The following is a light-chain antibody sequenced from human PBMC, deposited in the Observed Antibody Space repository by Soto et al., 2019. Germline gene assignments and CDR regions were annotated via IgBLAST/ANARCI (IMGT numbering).Light chain of an antibody. J-gene: IGLJ3*02. CDR3: SSYTSSSTWV. Sequence: QSALTQPASVSGSPGQSITISCPGTSRDVGGYNYVSWYQQHPGKAPKLMIYEVSNRPSGVSNRFSGSKSGNTASLTNSGLQAEDEDDYYCSSYTSSSTWVFGGGTKLTVL. V-gene: IGLV2-14*01. CDR1: SRDVGGYNY. CDR2: EVS.